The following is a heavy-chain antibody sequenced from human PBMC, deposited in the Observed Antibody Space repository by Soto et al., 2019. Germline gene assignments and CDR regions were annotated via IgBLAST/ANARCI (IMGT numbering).Heavy chain of an antibody. CDR2: IYYREST. V-gene: IGHV4-59*02. Sequence: SQTRSLTGTVAGGSVSSYYWSWIRQPPGKGLEWIGYIYYRESTNYNPSLKSRVTISLDTSKNQFSLKLWSVTAADTAVYYCPRARDFGAARYYYDLDVWGPGTTVNVSS. J-gene: IGHJ6*02. D-gene: IGHD2-21*01. CDR1: GGSVSSYY. CDR3: PRARDFGAARYYYDLDV.